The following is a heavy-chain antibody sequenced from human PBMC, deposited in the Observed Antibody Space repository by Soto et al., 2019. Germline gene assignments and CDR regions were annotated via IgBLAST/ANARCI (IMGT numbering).Heavy chain of an antibody. D-gene: IGHD6-13*01. Sequence: VQLVQSGVEVKKPGASVKVSCTASGYTFTNYGISWVRQAPGQGLEWMGWINTYNGNTNYAQKVQGRVTMTTETSTSTAYMELRSLRSDDTAVYYCARDLLYSTRSTVRFDIWGQGTRLTVSS. CDR2: INTYNGNT. CDR1: GYTFTNYG. CDR3: ARDLLYSTRSTVRFDI. V-gene: IGHV1-18*01. J-gene: IGHJ3*02.